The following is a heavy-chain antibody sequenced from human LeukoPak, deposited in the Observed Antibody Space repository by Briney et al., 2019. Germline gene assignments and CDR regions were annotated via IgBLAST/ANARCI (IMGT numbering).Heavy chain of an antibody. CDR2: ISANGGST. V-gene: IGHV3-23*01. D-gene: IGHD6-6*01. CDR3: AKLVSAGGSLSRFDY. CDR1: GFTFSSYA. J-gene: IGHJ4*02. Sequence: GGSLRLSCAASGFTFSSYAMSWVRQAPGKGLEWVSVISANGGSTYYADSVKGRFTISRDNSKNTLYLQMNSLRAEDTAVYYCAKLVSAGGSLSRFDYWGRGTVVSVSS.